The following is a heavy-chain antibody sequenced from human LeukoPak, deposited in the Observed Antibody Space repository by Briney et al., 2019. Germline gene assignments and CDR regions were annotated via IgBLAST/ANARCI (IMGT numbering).Heavy chain of an antibody. J-gene: IGHJ4*02. CDR3: ARGGFYRGDDCYVDY. CDR1: GGSFSYYY. Sequence: MSSETLSLTCAVYGGSFSYYYWSWIRQPPEKGLEWIGEINRSGSTNYNPSLKSRVTISVDTSKNQFSLKLSSVTAADTAVYYCARGGFYRGDDCYVDYWGQGTLVTVSS. D-gene: IGHD2-21*02. V-gene: IGHV4-34*01. CDR2: INRSGST.